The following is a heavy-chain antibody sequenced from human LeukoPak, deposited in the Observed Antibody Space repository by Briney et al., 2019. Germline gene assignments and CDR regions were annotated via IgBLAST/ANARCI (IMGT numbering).Heavy chain of an antibody. CDR2: IKEDGSVK. J-gene: IGHJ4*02. CDR3: ASYLGGTTGFDS. CDR1: GVSFGTYW. D-gene: IGHD1-26*01. V-gene: IGHV3-7*05. Sequence: QPGGSLRLSCAASGVSFGTYWMSWVRQAPGRGLEWVANIKEDGSVKFYVDPVKGRFTVSRDNAKNSLYLQMSSLRVEDTAVYYCASYLGGTTGFDSWGQGTLVTVSS.